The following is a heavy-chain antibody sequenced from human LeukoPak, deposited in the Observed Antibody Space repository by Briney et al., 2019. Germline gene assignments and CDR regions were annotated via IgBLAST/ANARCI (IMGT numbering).Heavy chain of an antibody. D-gene: IGHD6-13*01. CDR2: NSGSGDST. J-gene: IGHJ4*02. CDR1: GFTFSSYA. CDR3: AKTRPLDSSSWSHGDY. Sequence: GGSLRLSCAASGFTFSSYAMSWVRQAPGKGLEWVSANSGSGDSTYYGDSVKGRFTISRDNSKNTLYLQMNSLRAEDTAVYYCAKTRPLDSSSWSHGDYWGQGTLVTVSS. V-gene: IGHV3-23*01.